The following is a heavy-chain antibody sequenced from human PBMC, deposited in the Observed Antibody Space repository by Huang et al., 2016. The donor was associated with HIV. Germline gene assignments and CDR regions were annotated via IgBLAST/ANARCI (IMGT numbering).Heavy chain of an antibody. CDR1: TFRFGAYW. Sequence: VESGGRLVQPGGSIRLSCVGSTFRFGAYWMSWVSQSPGKGREWVANIKQDESEKYYVDSVKGRFNISRDNAKKVLFLEMNNVRVEDTATYYCATKTAAMDIWGQGTTVTVS. D-gene: IGHD1-7*01. J-gene: IGHJ6*02. V-gene: IGHV3-7*01. CDR2: IKQDESEK. CDR3: ATKTAAMDI.